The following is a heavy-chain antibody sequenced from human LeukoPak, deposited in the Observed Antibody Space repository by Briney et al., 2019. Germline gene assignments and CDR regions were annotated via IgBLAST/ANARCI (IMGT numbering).Heavy chain of an antibody. CDR3: ARGLVGLTPHAGVFQI. CDR2: IYSNGNT. CDR1: GGSFSSSY. Sequence: SETLSLTCIVSGGSFSSSYWSWIRQPPGKGLEWIAYIYSNGNTNSNPSLKSRVTIAVDTSQSQFSLTLSSVTAADTAVYYCARGLVGLTPHAGVFQIWGQGTKVTVSS. D-gene: IGHD1-26*01. J-gene: IGHJ3*02. V-gene: IGHV4-59*01.